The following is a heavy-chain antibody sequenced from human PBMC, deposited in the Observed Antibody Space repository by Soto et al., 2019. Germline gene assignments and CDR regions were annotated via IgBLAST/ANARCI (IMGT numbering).Heavy chain of an antibody. CDR2: IYWDDDK. J-gene: IGHJ4*02. V-gene: IGHV2-5*02. CDR3: AHKGGGDRILDY. CDR1: GFSLSTRGVG. D-gene: IGHD3-16*01. Sequence: QITLKESGPTLVKPTQTLTLTCTFSGFSLSTRGVGVGWIRQPPGKALEWLAIIYWDDDKRYSPSLKSRLTITKDTSKNQVVLTMTNMDPVDTAKYYCAHKGGGDRILDYWGQGTLVTVSS.